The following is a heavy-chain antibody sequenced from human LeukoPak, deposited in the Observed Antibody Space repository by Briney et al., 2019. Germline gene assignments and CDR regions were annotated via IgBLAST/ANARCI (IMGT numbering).Heavy chain of an antibody. CDR1: GGSFSGYY. Sequence: SSETLSLTCAVYGGSFSGYYWSWIRQPPGKGLEWIGEINHSGSTNYNPSLKSRVTISVDTSKNQFSLKLSSVTAADTAVYYCARPARYVWGSYREGGYFDYWGQGTLVTVSS. CDR3: ARPARYVWGSYREGGYFDY. V-gene: IGHV4-34*01. D-gene: IGHD3-16*02. CDR2: INHSGST. J-gene: IGHJ4*02.